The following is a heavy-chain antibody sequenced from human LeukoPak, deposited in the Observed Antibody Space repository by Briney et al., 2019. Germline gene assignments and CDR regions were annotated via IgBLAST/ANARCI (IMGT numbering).Heavy chain of an antibody. CDR2: INHSGST. J-gene: IGHJ4*02. CDR1: GGSFSGYY. D-gene: IGHD3-9*01. V-gene: IGHV4-34*01. Sequence: SETLSLTCAVYGGSFSGYYWSWIRQPPGKGLEWIGEINHSGSTNYNPSLKSRVTISVDTSKNQFSLKLSSVTAADTAVYYCARGGKRYFDWLFQAFGYWGQGTLVTVSS. CDR3: ARGGKRYFDWLFQAFGY.